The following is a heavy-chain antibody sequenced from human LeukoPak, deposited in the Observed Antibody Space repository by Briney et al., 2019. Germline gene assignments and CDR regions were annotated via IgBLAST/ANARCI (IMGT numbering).Heavy chain of an antibody. Sequence: ASVRVSCKASGYSFSVYYIQWLRQVPGEGLEWVGWILPHSGDTYYAQKFRGRVTMTTDTSINTAYMELSRLKSDDTGIYFCARPPRVLVSAAPFDYWGQGTLVAVSS. D-gene: IGHD2-2*01. CDR3: ARPPRVLVSAAPFDY. V-gene: IGHV1-2*02. CDR2: ILPHSGDT. J-gene: IGHJ4*02. CDR1: GYSFSVYY.